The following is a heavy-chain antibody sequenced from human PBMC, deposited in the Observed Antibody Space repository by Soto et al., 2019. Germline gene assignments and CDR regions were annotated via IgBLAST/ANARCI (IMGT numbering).Heavy chain of an antibody. CDR2: IIPIFGTA. Sequence: QVQLVQSGAEVKKPGSSVKVSCKASGGTFSSYAISWVRQAPGQGLEWMGGIIPIFGTANYAQKFQGRVTITADESTSTAYMEPSSLRSEDTAVYYCASQGLDYGGNYSFDYWGQGTLVTVSS. D-gene: IGHD4-17*01. CDR3: ASQGLDYGGNYSFDY. J-gene: IGHJ4*02. V-gene: IGHV1-69*01. CDR1: GGTFSSYA.